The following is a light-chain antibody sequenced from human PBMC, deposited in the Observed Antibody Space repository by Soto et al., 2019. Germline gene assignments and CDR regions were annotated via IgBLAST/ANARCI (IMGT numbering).Light chain of an antibody. CDR3: QQHNSYPPLT. J-gene: IGKJ4*01. CDR2: AAS. CDR1: QGISSN. Sequence: DIQLTQSPSFLSASVGDRVTITCRASQGISSNLAWYQQKPGKAPKLLIYAASTMQSGVPSRFSGSGSGTEFTFTISSLQPEDFATYYCQQHNSYPPLTFGGGTKVEIK. V-gene: IGKV1-9*01.